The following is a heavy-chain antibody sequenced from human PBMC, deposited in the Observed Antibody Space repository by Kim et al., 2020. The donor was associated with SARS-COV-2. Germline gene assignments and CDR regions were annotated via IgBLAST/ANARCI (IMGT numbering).Heavy chain of an antibody. CDR1: GFTFRNYA. D-gene: IGHD7-27*01. J-gene: IGHJ4*02. Sequence: GGSLRLSCEAAGFTFRNYAMTWVRQGPGKGLEWVSVISGSGGNTYYADSVKGRFTISRDNSKNTLYLQMNDLRAEDTAVYYCLKWGHTWLDYWGQGTLVTVSS. CDR3: LKWGHTWLDY. V-gene: IGHV3-23*01. CDR2: ISGSGGNT.